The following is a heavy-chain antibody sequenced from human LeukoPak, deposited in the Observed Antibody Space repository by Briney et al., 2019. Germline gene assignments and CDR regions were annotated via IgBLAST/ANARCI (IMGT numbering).Heavy chain of an antibody. CDR1: GFPFSSYW. J-gene: IGHJ4*02. CDR2: IKPDGGEK. Sequence: GGPLRLSCVASGFPFSSYWMTWVRQAPGKGLEWVARIKPDGGEKFYVDSVKGRFTISRDNARNSLDLQMNSLRAEDTAVYYCARVFNTVGFDYWGQGILVTVSS. D-gene: IGHD4-23*01. V-gene: IGHV3-7*01. CDR3: ARVFNTVGFDY.